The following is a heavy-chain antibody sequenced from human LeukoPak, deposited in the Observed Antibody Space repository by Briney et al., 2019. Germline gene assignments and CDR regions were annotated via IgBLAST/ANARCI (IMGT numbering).Heavy chain of an antibody. CDR1: GYTFTSDY. CDR2: INPSGGST. J-gene: IGHJ4*02. Sequence: ASLKVFCKASGYTFTSDYMHWVRQGPVQGLEWMGIINPSGGSTSYAQKFQGRVTMTRDMSTSTVYMELSSLRSEDTAVYYCARDPSLATLDYWGQGTLVTVSS. V-gene: IGHV1-46*01. CDR3: ARDPSLATLDY.